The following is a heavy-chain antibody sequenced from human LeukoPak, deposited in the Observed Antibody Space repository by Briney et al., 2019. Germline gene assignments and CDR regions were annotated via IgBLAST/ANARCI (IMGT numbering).Heavy chain of an antibody. CDR1: GGTFSSYA. CDR2: INPNSGGT. J-gene: IGHJ4*02. V-gene: IGHV1-2*02. CDR3: ARDRYDILTGSPAYFDY. Sequence: GASVKVSCKASGGTFSSYAISWVRQAPGQGLEWMGWINPNSGGTNYAQKFQGRVTMTRDTSISTAYVELSRLRSDDTAVYYCARDRYDILTGSPAYFDYWGQGTLVTISS. D-gene: IGHD3-9*01.